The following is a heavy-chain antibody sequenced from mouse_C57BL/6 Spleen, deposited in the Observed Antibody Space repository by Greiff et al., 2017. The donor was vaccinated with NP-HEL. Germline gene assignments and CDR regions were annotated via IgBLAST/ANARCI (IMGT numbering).Heavy chain of an antibody. CDR1: SYSITSGYY. D-gene: IGHD2-13*01. CDR3: ARRTTDYFDY. J-gene: IGHJ2*01. CDR2: ISYDGSN. Sequence: EVKLMESGPGLVKPSQSLSLTCSVTSYSITSGYYWNWIRQFPGNKLEWMGYISYDGSNNYNPSLKNRISITRDTSKNQFFLKLNSVTTEDTATYYCARRTTDYFDYWGQGTTLTVSS. V-gene: IGHV3-6*01.